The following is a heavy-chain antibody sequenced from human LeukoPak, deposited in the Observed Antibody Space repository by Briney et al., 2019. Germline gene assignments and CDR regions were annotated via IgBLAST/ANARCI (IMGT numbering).Heavy chain of an antibody. Sequence: GASLKVSCKAAGYTFTGYYMHWVRQAPGQGLEWMGWINPNSGGTNYAQKFQGRVTMTRDTSISTAYMELSRLTSDDTAVYYCARGWGGYNYGYFDYWGQGTLVTVSS. CDR1: GYTFTGYY. V-gene: IGHV1-2*02. CDR3: ARGWGGYNYGYFDY. D-gene: IGHD5-18*01. J-gene: IGHJ4*02. CDR2: INPNSGGT.